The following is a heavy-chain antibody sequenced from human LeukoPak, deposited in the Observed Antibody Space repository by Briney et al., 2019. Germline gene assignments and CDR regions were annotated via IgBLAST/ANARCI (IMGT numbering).Heavy chain of an antibody. Sequence: SVKVSCKASGFTFTSSAMQWVRQCRGQRLEWIGWIVVGSGNTNYAQKFQERVTITRDMSTSTAYMELTSLRSEDTAVYYCAADLNYYDSSGSGDYWGQGTLVTVSS. J-gene: IGHJ4*02. D-gene: IGHD3-22*01. CDR3: AADLNYYDSSGSGDY. CDR2: IVVGSGNT. CDR1: GFTFTSSA. V-gene: IGHV1-58*02.